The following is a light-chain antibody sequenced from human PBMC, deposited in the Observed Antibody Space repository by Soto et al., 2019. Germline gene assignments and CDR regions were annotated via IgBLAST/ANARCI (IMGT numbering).Light chain of an antibody. CDR2: EVN. CDR1: TSDVGGYNY. CDR3: ISYAGSNNVV. V-gene: IGLV2-8*01. J-gene: IGLJ2*01. Sequence: QSALTQPPSASGSPGQSVTISCTGTTSDVGGYNYVSWYQQHPGKAPKFMIYEVNKRPSGVPDRFSGSKSGNTASLTVSGLQAEDEADYYCISYAGSNNVVFGGGTQLTVL.